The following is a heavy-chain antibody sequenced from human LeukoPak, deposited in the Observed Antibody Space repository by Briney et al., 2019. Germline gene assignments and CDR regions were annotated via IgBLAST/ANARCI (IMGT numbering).Heavy chain of an antibody. Sequence: AASVKVSCKASGYTFTSYDINWVRQATGQGLEWMGWMNPNSGGTNYAQKFQGRVTMTRDTSISTAYMELSRLRSDDTAVYYCAREGAGIAAAGDAFDIWGQGTMVTVSS. V-gene: IGHV1-2*02. CDR2: MNPNSGGT. CDR1: GYTFTSYD. CDR3: AREGAGIAAAGDAFDI. J-gene: IGHJ3*02. D-gene: IGHD6-13*01.